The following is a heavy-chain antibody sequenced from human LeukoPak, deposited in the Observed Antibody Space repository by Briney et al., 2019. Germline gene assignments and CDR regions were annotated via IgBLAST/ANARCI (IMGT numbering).Heavy chain of an antibody. CDR2: IKEDGTEK. CDR3: ARGDRRGYARAGNMDV. J-gene: IGHJ6*03. D-gene: IGHD5-12*01. Sequence: PGGSLRLSCAASGFTFTTYWMSWVRQAPGKGLEWVANIKEDGTEKYYVDSVKGRFTISRDNAERAMHLQMNSLRAEDTAVYYCARGDRRGYARAGNMDVWGKGTTVTVSS. CDR1: GFTFTTYW. V-gene: IGHV3-7*01.